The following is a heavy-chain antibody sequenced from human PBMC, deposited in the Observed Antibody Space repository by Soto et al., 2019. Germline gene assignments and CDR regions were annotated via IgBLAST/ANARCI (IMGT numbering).Heavy chain of an antibody. V-gene: IGHV3-66*01. CDR1: GFTVSSNY. Sequence: SLRLSCAASGFTVSSNYMSWVRQAPGKGLEWVSVIYSGGSTYYADSVKGRFTISRDNSENTLYLQMNSLRAEDTAVYYCARAAGATTIPDYWGQGTLVTVSS. D-gene: IGHD1-26*01. J-gene: IGHJ4*02. CDR2: IYSGGST. CDR3: ARAAGATTIPDY.